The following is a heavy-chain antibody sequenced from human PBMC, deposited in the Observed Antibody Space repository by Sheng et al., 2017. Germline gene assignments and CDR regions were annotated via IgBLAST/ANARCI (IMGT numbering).Heavy chain of an antibody. Sequence: QVQLQESGPGLVKPSETLSLTCTVSGGSVSSGSYYWSWIRQPPGKGLEWIGYIYYSGSTNYNPSLKSRVTISVDTSKNQFSLKLSSVTAADTAVYYCAGAVAETGGYNWFDPWGQGTLGHRLL. CDR3: AGAVAETGGYNWFDP. V-gene: IGHV4-61*01. J-gene: IGHJ5*02. D-gene: IGHD6-19*01. CDR1: GGSVSSGSYY. CDR2: IYYSGST.